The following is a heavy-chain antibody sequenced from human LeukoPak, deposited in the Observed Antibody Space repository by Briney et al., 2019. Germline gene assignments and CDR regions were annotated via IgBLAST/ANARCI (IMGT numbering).Heavy chain of an antibody. V-gene: IGHV4-59*08. CDR2: IQNSGTT. CDR1: GAFISTYY. CDR3: ARHGSSWSFDY. D-gene: IGHD6-13*01. Sequence: SETLSLTCTVSGAFISTYYWSWIRQPPGKGLEWIGCIQNSGTTNHNPSLQSRVTISVDMSKNQFSLRLSSVTAADTAVYYCARHGSSWSFDYWGQGTLVTVSS. J-gene: IGHJ4*02.